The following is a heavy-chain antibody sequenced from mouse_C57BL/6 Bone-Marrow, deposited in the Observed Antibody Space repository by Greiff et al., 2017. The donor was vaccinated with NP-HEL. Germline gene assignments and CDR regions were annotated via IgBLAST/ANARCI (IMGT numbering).Heavy chain of an antibody. CDR2: INPYNGGT. V-gene: IGHV1-19*01. J-gene: IGHJ3*01. CDR3: ADYYYGSSYGFAY. Sequence: VQLQQSGPVLVKPGASVKMSCKASGYTFTDYYMNWVKQSHGKSLEWIGVINPYNGGTSYNQKFKGKATLTVDKSSSTAYMELNSLTSEDSAVYYCADYYYGSSYGFAYWGKGTLVTVSA. CDR1: GYTFTDYY. D-gene: IGHD1-1*01.